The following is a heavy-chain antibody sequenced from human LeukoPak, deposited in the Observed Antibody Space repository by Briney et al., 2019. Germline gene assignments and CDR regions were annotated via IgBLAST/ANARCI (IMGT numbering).Heavy chain of an antibody. Sequence: PGGSLRLSCAASGFTFKNYWMHCVRQTPGKGPVWVSRINADGSDISYADSVKGRFTISRDDAKNKVYLQTNSLTVEDTAVYYCARGGYFYYYGMDVWGQGTTVTVS. CDR1: GFTFKNYW. J-gene: IGHJ6*02. V-gene: IGHV3-74*01. CDR2: INADGSDI. CDR3: ARGGYFYYYGMDV.